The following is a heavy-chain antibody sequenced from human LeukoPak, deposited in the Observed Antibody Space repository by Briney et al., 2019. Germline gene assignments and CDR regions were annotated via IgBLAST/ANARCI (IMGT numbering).Heavy chain of an antibody. CDR3: ARAPLSSGSYFDY. CDR2: IWYDGSNK. CDR1: GFTFSSYG. V-gene: IGHV3-33*01. J-gene: IGHJ4*02. D-gene: IGHD6-19*01. Sequence: AGGSLRLSCAASGFTFSSYGMHWVRQAPGKGLEWVAVIWYDGSNKYYADSVKGRFTISRDNSKNTLYLQMNSLRAEDTAVYYRARAPLSSGSYFDYWGQGTLVTVSS.